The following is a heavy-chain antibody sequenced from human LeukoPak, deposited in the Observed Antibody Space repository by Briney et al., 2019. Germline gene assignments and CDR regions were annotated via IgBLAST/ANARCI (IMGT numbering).Heavy chain of an antibody. V-gene: IGHV4-4*07. CDR3: ARVGGTPEYYDFWSGYPSNFYYYMDV. CDR1: GGSISSYY. Sequence: SETLSLTCTVSGGSISSYYWSWIRQPAGKGLEWIGRIYTSGSTNYNPSLKSRVTMSVDTSKNQFSLKLSSVTAADTAVYYCARVGGTPEYYDFWSGYPSNFYYYMDVWGKGTTVTVSS. CDR2: IYTSGST. J-gene: IGHJ6*03. D-gene: IGHD3-3*01.